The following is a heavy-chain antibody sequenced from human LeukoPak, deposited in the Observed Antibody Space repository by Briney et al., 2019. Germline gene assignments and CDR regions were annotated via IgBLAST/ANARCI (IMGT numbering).Heavy chain of an antibody. CDR3: ARASQWLVPEGRWFDP. V-gene: IGHV1-69*13. J-gene: IGHJ5*02. CDR2: IIPIFGTA. CDR1: GGTFSSYA. D-gene: IGHD6-19*01. Sequence: GASVKASCKASGGTFSSYAISWVRQAPGQGLEWMGGIIPIFGTANYAQKFQGRVTITADESTSTAYMELSSLRSEDTAVYYCARASQWLVPEGRWFDPWGQGTLVTVSS.